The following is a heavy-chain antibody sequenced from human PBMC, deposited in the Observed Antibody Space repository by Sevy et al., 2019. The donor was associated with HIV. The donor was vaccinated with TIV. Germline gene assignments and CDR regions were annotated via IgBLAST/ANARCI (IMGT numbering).Heavy chain of an antibody. Sequence: GGSLRLSCAASGFTFGNFWMHWVRQAPGKGLVWVSRINSDATSISYADSVKGRFTISRDNAENTLYLQMNSLRAEDTAVYYSAPDWRYSGLDPWGQGTLVTVSS. J-gene: IGHJ5*02. D-gene: IGHD6-13*01. CDR3: APDWRYSGLDP. CDR1: GFTFGNFW. V-gene: IGHV3-74*01. CDR2: INSDATSI.